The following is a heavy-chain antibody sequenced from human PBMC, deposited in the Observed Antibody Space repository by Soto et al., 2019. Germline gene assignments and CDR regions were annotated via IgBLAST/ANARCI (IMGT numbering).Heavy chain of an antibody. CDR3: ARVVEVRGVITYYYYYYDMDV. CDR1: GYTFTSYD. Sequence: ASVKVSCKASGYTFTSYDINWVRQATGQGLEWMGWMNPNSGNTGYAQKFQGRVTMTRNTSISTAYMELSSLRAEDTAVYYCARVVEVRGVITYYYYYYDMDVWGQGTTVTVSS. V-gene: IGHV1-8*01. J-gene: IGHJ6*02. CDR2: MNPNSGNT. D-gene: IGHD3-10*01.